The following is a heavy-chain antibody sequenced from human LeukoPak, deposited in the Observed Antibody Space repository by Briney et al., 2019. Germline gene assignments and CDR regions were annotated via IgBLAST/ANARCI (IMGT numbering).Heavy chain of an antibody. CDR1: GFSLTAHN. D-gene: IGHD3-10*01. CDR2: VNPGDGGT. CDR3: ARSYGSGSYFSRVSAATGAVDY. J-gene: IGHJ4*02. Sequence: ASVKVSCKASGFSLTAHNMHWLRQAPGQGLEWMGTVNPGDGGTTYAQKFQGRVTMTRNTSISTAYMELSSLRSEDTAVYYCARSYGSGSYFSRVSAATGAVDYWGQGTLVTVSS. V-gene: IGHV1-46*01.